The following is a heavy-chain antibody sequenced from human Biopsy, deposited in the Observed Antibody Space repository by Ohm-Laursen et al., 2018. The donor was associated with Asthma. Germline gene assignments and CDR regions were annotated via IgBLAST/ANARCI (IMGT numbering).Heavy chain of an antibody. J-gene: IGHJ4*02. CDR3: ARGDSSNWSHYYFDY. V-gene: IGHV3-53*01. D-gene: IGHD3-22*01. CDR1: GFAVSRDH. Sequence: SLRLSCTASGFAVSRDHMFWVRQAPGKGLEWVSVIYSGGTSHTADSVRGRFTISRDYSKNTLYLQMHSLRAEDTAVYYCARGDSSNWSHYYFDYWGQGTLVTVSS. CDR2: IYSGGTS.